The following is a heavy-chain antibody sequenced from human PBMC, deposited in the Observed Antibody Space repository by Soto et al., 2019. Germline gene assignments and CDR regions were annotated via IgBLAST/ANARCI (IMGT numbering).Heavy chain of an antibody. J-gene: IGHJ4*02. D-gene: IGHD5-18*01. Sequence: QVQLVESGGGVLQPGKSLRFSCVASGVSFNTYGFHWVRQAPGKGLEWVSVIWSDGNNRYYADSVKGRFTISRDSSKNTLYLQMNSLRVEDTAVYYCARIQLDTIMALDYWGQGTLVTVSS. CDR1: GVSFNTYG. CDR2: IWSDGNNR. CDR3: ARIQLDTIMALDY. V-gene: IGHV3-33*01.